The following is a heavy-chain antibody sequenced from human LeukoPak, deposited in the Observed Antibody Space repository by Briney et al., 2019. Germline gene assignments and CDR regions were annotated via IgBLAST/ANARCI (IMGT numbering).Heavy chain of an antibody. CDR3: AKTPALKGYFQH. CDR2: ISYDGSNK. Sequence: GGSLRLSCAASGFTFSSYGMHWVRQAPGKGLEWVAVISYDGSNKYYADSVKGRFTISRDNSKNTLYLQMNSLRAEDTAVYYCAKTPALKGYFQHWGQGTLVTVSS. CDR1: GFTFSSYG. V-gene: IGHV3-30*18. J-gene: IGHJ1*01.